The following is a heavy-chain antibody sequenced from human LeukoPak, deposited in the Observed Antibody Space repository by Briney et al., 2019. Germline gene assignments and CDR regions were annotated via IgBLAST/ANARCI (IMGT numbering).Heavy chain of an antibody. Sequence: PGGSLRLSCAASGFSFTTYWMSWVRQAPGKGLEWVANIKQDGSEKYYVDSVKGRFTISRDNAKNSLYLQMNSLRAEDTAVYYCARASIYGDYFDYWGQGTLVTVSS. CDR3: ARASIYGDYFDY. V-gene: IGHV3-7*04. J-gene: IGHJ4*02. CDR2: IKQDGSEK. D-gene: IGHD4-17*01. CDR1: GFSFTTYW.